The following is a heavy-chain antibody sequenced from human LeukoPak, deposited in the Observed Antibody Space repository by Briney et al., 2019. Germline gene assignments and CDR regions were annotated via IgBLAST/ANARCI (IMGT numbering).Heavy chain of an antibody. J-gene: IGHJ4*02. CDR2: IYYSGST. V-gene: IGHV4-59*08. D-gene: IGHD6-19*01. Sequence: SETLSLTCTVSGGSISSYYWSWIRQPPGKGLERIGYIYYSGSTNYNPSLKSRATISVDTSKNQFSLKLSSVTAADTAVYYCARWSYSSGWSNYWGQGTLVTVSS. CDR1: GGSISSYY. CDR3: ARWSYSSGWSNY.